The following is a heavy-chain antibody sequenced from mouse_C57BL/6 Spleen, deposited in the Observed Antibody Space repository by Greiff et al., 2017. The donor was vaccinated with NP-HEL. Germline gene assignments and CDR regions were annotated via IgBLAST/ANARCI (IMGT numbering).Heavy chain of an antibody. J-gene: IGHJ4*01. D-gene: IGHD1-1*01. V-gene: IGHV1-52*01. Sequence: QVQLQQPGAELVRPGSSVKLSCKASGYTFTSYWMHWVKQRPIQGLEWIGNIDPSDSETHYNQKFKDKATLTVDKSSSTAYMQLSSLTSEDSAVYYCARPTTRDAMDYWGQGTSVTVSS. CDR3: ARPTTRDAMDY. CDR1: GYTFTSYW. CDR2: IDPSDSET.